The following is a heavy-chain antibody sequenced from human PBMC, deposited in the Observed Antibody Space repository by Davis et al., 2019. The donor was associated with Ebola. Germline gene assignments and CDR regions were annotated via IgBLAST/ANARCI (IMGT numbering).Heavy chain of an antibody. J-gene: IGHJ6*02. CDR1: GFSLSSCA. CDR2: ISSSGGNT. CDR3: ATRRDGYKNYGMDV. Sequence: PGGSLRLSCAASGFSLSSCAMSWVRQAPGKGLEWVSDISSSGGNTYYANSVKGRFAISRDNSKNTLYLQMNSLRAEDTAVYYCATRRDGYKNYGMDVWGQGTTVTVSS. V-gene: IGHV3-23*01. D-gene: IGHD5-24*01.